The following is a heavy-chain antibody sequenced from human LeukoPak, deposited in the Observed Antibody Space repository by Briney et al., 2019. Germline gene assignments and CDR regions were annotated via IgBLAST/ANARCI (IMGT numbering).Heavy chain of an antibody. D-gene: IGHD5-24*01. V-gene: IGHV1-69*13. J-gene: IGHJ6*03. CDR3: ARGSRLDGYIDYYYYMDV. CDR2: IIPIFGTA. CDR1: GYTFTSYG. Sequence: GASVKVSCKASGYTFTSYGISWVRQAPGQGLEWMGGIIPIFGTANYAQKFQGRVTITADESTSTAYMELSSLRSEDTAVYYCARGSRLDGYIDYYYYMDVWGKGTTVTISS.